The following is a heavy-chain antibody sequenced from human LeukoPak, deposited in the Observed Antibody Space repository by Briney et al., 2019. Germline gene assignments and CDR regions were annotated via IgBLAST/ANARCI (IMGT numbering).Heavy chain of an antibody. V-gene: IGHV3-23*01. D-gene: IGHD3-22*01. J-gene: IGHJ4*02. CDR1: GFTFSSYA. Sequence: GXSLRLSCAASGFTFSSYAMSWVRQAPGKGVERGSAISGSGGSTYYADSVKGGFTISRDNSKNTLYLQMNSLRPEDTAVYYCAQAASSGYIFDYWGQGTLVTVSS. CDR3: AQAASSGYIFDY. CDR2: ISGSGGST.